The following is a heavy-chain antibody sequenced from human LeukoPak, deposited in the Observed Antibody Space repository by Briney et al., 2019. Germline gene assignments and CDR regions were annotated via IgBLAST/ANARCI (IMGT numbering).Heavy chain of an antibody. CDR3: ASENITIFGVVPPFFDY. Sequence: PSETLSLTCTVSGGSLSSYYWSWIRQPPGEGLEWIGRIYTSGSTNYNPSLKSRVTISVDTSKNQFSLKLSSVTAADTAVYYCASENITIFGVVPPFFDYWGQGTLVTVSS. CDR2: IYTSGST. J-gene: IGHJ4*02. V-gene: IGHV4-4*08. D-gene: IGHD3-3*01. CDR1: GGSLSSYY.